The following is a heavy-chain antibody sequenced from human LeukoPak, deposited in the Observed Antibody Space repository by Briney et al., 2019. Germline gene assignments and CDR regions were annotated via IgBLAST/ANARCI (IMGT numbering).Heavy chain of an antibody. Sequence: PGGSLRLSCAAAGFTFDDYFMGWVRQAPGKRLEWVSYITNSGYTMYYADSVRGRFTISKDNAKNSLYLHMSGLRAEDTAVYYCARSRARIAAAVYYFDYWGQGTPVTVSS. D-gene: IGHD6-13*01. CDR3: ARSRARIAAAVYYFDY. J-gene: IGHJ4*02. V-gene: IGHV3-11*01. CDR1: GFTFDDYF. CDR2: ITNSGYTM.